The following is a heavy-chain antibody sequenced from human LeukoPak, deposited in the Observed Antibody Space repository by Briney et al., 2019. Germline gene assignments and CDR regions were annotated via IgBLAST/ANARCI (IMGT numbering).Heavy chain of an antibody. Sequence: GGSLRLSCAASGFTFSSYAMHWVRQAPGKGLEWVAVISYDGSNKYYADSVKGRFTISRDNSKNTLYLQMNSLRAEDTAVYYCATGDYAVSGAAFDIWGQGTMVTVSS. CDR1: GFTFSSYA. V-gene: IGHV3-30*14. J-gene: IGHJ3*02. CDR2: ISYDGSNK. CDR3: ATGDYAVSGAAFDI. D-gene: IGHD4-17*01.